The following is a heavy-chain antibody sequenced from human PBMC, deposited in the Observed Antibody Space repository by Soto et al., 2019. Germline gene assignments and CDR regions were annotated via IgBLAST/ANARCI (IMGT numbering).Heavy chain of an antibody. CDR2: ISYDGSNK. D-gene: IGHD2-15*01. CDR3: AKDFSGTNWLDP. CDR1: GFTFSSYG. J-gene: IGHJ5*02. Sequence: QVQLVESGGGVVQPGRSLRLSCAASGFTFSSYGMHWVRQAPGKGLEWVAVISYDGSNKYYADSVKGRFTISRDNSKNTLYLQMNSLRAEDTAVYYCAKDFSGTNWLDPWGQGTLVTGSS. V-gene: IGHV3-30*18.